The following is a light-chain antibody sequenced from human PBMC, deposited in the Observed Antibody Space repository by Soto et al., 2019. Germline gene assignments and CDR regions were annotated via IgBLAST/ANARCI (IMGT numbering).Light chain of an antibody. CDR3: QQRSNWPPLT. CDR2: DAS. CDR1: QSVSRS. J-gene: IGKJ4*01. V-gene: IGKV3-11*01. Sequence: ELVLTQSPATLSLSPGEIATLSCSASQSVSRSLAWYQQKPGQSPRLLIYDASNRATGIPARFSGSGSGTDVTLTISSLEPEDFAVYYCQQRSNWPPLTFGGGTKVEIK.